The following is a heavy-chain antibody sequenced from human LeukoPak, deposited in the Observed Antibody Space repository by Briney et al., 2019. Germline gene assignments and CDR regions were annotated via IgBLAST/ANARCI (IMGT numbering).Heavy chain of an antibody. D-gene: IGHD6-13*01. V-gene: IGHV4-39*01. CDR3: ARRAQSSSWSFDY. CDR1: GGSISSSSYY. Sequence: SETLSLTCTVSGGSISSSSYYWGWIRQPPGKGLEWIGSIYYSGSTYYNPSLKSRVTISVDTSKNQFSLKLSSVTAADTAVYYCARRAQSSSWSFDYWGQGTLVTVPS. CDR2: IYYSGST. J-gene: IGHJ4*02.